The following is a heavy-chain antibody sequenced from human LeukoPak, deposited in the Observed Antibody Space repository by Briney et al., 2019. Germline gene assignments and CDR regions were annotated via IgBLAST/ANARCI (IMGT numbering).Heavy chain of an antibody. Sequence: HPGGSLRLSCAASGFTFSSYSMNWVRQAPGKGLEWVSYISSGSSTIYYADSVKGRFTISRDNAKNSLYLQMNSLRAEDTAVYYCARDLTAAGVGATTGLDYWGQGTLVTVPS. CDR1: GFTFSSYS. V-gene: IGHV3-48*01. CDR3: ARDLTAAGVGATTGLDY. D-gene: IGHD1-26*01. J-gene: IGHJ4*02. CDR2: ISSGSSTI.